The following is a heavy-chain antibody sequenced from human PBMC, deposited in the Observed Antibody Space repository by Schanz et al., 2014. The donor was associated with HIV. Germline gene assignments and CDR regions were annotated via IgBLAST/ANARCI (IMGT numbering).Heavy chain of an antibody. D-gene: IGHD1-20*01. CDR1: GFTFSDYA. J-gene: IGHJ6*02. CDR3: ARDKGDNWAGYYYYYGMDV. V-gene: IGHV3-23*04. CDR2: ISGSGGST. Sequence: EVQLVESGGGLVQPGGSLRLSCAASGFTFSDYAMTWVRQAPGKGLEWVSAISGSGGSTYYADSVKGRFTISRDNSKNTMYLQMNSLRAEDTAVYYCARDKGDNWAGYYYYYGMDVWGQGTTVTVSS.